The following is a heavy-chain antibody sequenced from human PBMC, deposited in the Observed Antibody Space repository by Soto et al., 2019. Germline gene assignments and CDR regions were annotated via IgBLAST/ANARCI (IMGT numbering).Heavy chain of an antibody. CDR2: IIPIFGTA. J-gene: IGHJ4*02. Sequence: QVQLVQSGAEVKKPGSSVKVSCKASGGTFSSYAISWVRQAPGQGLEWMGGIIPIFGTANYAQKFQGRVTITADESTSTAFMELSSLRSEGTAVYFCAGCEPRLGVGATHFDFWGQGTLVTVSS. D-gene: IGHD1-26*01. CDR3: AGCEPRLGVGATHFDF. V-gene: IGHV1-69*12. CDR1: GGTFSSYA.